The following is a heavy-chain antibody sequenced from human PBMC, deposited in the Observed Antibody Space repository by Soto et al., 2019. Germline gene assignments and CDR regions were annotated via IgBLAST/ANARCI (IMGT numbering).Heavy chain of an antibody. D-gene: IGHD3-22*01. Sequence: VAALKISSEAGVYSTTSYFISWVHEMPGKGMGWVGRIDPSDSYTSYGPWFQGHVTSSAAKSISTAYLQWSSLKASDTAMYYCAGGSTSGYLDAFDIWGQGTMVTVSS. CDR3: AGGSTSGYLDAFDI. CDR1: VYSTTSYF. J-gene: IGHJ3*02. CDR2: IDPSDSYT. V-gene: IGHV5-10-1*01.